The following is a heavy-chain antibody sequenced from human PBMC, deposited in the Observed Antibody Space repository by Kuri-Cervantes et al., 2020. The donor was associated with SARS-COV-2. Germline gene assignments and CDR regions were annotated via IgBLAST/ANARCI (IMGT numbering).Heavy chain of an antibody. D-gene: IGHD4-11*01. V-gene: IGHV1-3*02. J-gene: IGHJ5*02. CDR3: ARDGRSGTVTEVDWFDP. Sequence: ASVKVSCKASGYTFTSYAMHWVRQAPGQRLEWMGWSNAGNGNTKYSQEFQGRVTMTTDTSTSTAYMELSSLRSEDTAVYYCARDGRSGTVTEVDWFDPWGQGTLVTVSS. CDR1: GYTFTSYA. CDR2: SNAGNGNT.